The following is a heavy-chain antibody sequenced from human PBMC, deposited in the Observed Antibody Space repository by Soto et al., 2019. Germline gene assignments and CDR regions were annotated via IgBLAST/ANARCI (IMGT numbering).Heavy chain of an antibody. J-gene: IGHJ4*02. CDR1: SGSFSGYY. D-gene: IGHD6-25*01. CDR3: ARAPKVSGSPQTRPDF. CDR2: ISQSGNT. Sequence: SETLSLTCSIYSGSFSGYYWSWIRQPPGKGLEWIGEISQSGNTNYSPSLKSRVSISIDTSKKQFSLNLASVSAADTAVYYCARAPKVSGSPQTRPDFWGQGTLVTVSS. V-gene: IGHV4-34*01.